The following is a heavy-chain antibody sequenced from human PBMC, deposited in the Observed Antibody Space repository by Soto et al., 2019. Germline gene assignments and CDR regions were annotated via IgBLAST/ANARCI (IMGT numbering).Heavy chain of an antibody. Sequence: ASVKLSCKDSGYTFTSYAMHWVRQAPEQRLEWMGWINAGNGNTKYSQKFQGRVTITRDTSASTAYMELSSLRSEDTAVYYCARDKANWNDQWYYLDYWGQGTLVTVSS. V-gene: IGHV1-3*01. J-gene: IGHJ4*02. CDR1: GYTFTSYA. CDR3: ARDKANWNDQWYYLDY. CDR2: INAGNGNT. D-gene: IGHD1-1*01.